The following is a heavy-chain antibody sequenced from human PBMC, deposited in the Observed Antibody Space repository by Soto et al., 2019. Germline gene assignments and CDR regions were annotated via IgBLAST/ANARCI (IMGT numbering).Heavy chain of an antibody. J-gene: IGHJ4*02. V-gene: IGHV3-74*01. D-gene: IGHD6-19*01. Sequence: GGSLRLSCAASGFSFSTYWMHWVRQAPGKGLVWVSRINSDGSSTIYADSVKGRITISRDNAKNTLYLQMNSLRVEDTAVYYCVRDRLAVAADWGQGTLVTVSS. CDR3: VRDRLAVAAD. CDR1: GFSFSTYW. CDR2: INSDGSST.